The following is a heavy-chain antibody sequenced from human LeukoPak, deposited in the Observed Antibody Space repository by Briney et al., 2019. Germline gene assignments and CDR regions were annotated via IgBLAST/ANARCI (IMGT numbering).Heavy chain of an antibody. J-gene: IGHJ4*02. Sequence: APVKVSCKASGYTFTTNGISWVRQAPGQGLEWMGWISAYNGNTNYAESLQGRVTMTTDSSTSTAYMELRSLRSDDTAVYFCASGDSGTYYWGQGTLVTVSS. CDR1: GYTFTTNG. CDR3: ASGDSGTYY. CDR2: ISAYNGNT. V-gene: IGHV1-18*01. D-gene: IGHD1-26*01.